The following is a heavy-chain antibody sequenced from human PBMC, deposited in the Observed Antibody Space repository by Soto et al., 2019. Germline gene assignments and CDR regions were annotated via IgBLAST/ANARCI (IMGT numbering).Heavy chain of an antibody. J-gene: IGHJ5*02. CDR3: ARAVHEGSSTDPYTWFDP. CDR2: ISAYNGNT. D-gene: IGHD6-6*01. Sequence: RASVKVSCKASGYTFTNYGISWVRQAPGQGLEWMGWISAYNGNTNYAQKLQGRVTMTTDTSTTTAYMELRSLRSDDTAVYYCARAVHEGSSTDPYTWFDPWGQGTLVTVSS. V-gene: IGHV1-18*01. CDR1: GYTFTNYG.